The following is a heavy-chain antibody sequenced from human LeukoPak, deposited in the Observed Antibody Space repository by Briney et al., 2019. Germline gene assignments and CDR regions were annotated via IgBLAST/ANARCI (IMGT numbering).Heavy chain of an antibody. Sequence: SETLSLTCTVSGASISSYYWTWIRQPPGKGLEWIGYIHYSGDTKCNPSLKSRVTISVDTSKNQVSLQLNSVTAADTAVYYCAGYCGGGSCTDSWGQGTLVTVSS. J-gene: IGHJ4*02. CDR2: IHYSGDT. CDR3: AGYCGGGSCTDS. CDR1: GASISSYY. V-gene: IGHV4-59*08. D-gene: IGHD2-15*01.